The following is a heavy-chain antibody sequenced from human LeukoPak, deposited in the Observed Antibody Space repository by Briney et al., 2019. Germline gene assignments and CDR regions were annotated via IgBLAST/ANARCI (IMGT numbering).Heavy chain of an antibody. J-gene: IGHJ4*02. CDR1: GASVSSGSSY. D-gene: IGHD3-22*01. Sequence: SATLSLTCTDHGASVSSGSSYSGWIRQPPGKGLEWIVNIYYSGSTYSNPSIKRRLTISVETSKNQFSLRLSSVTAADTAVYYCARADRNAYYYDSSGSYVDYWGQGTLVTVSS. CDR3: ARADRNAYYYDSSGSYVDY. CDR2: IYYSGST. V-gene: IGHV4-39*07.